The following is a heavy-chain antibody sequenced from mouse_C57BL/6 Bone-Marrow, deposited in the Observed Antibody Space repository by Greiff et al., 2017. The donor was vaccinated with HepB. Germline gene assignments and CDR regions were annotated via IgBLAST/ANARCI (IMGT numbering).Heavy chain of an antibody. CDR2: INPNNGGT. D-gene: IGHD2-12*01. CDR1: GYTFTDYY. J-gene: IGHJ3*01. CDR3: AIYSLAWFAY. Sequence: EVQLQQSGPELVKPGDSVKISCKASGYTFTDYYMNWVKQSHGKSLEWIGDINPNNGGTSYNQKFEGKATLTVDKSSSTAYMELRSLTSEDSVVYYCAIYSLAWFAYWGQGTLVTVSA. V-gene: IGHV1-26*01.